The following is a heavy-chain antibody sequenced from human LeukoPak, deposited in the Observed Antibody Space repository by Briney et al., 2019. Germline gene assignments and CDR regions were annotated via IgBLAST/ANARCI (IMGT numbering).Heavy chain of an antibody. D-gene: IGHD3-22*01. V-gene: IGHV3-23*01. CDR1: GFTFSSYA. Sequence: GGSLRLSCAASGFTFSSYAMSRVRQALGKGLEWVSAISGSGGSTYYADSVKGRFTISRDNSKNTLYLQMNSLRAEDTAVYYCAKDPYDSSGYYDYWGQGTLVTVSS. CDR2: ISGSGGST. CDR3: AKDPYDSSGYYDY. J-gene: IGHJ4*02.